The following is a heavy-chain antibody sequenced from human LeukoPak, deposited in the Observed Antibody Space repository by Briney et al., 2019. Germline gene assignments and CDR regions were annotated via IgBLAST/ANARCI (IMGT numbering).Heavy chain of an antibody. CDR3: AKRRGILTGYSYYYYGMDV. Sequence: PGGSLRLSCAASGFTFSSYAMSWVRQAPGKGLEWVSAISGSGGSTYYADSVKGRFTISRDNSKNTLYLQMNSLRAEDTAVYYCAKRRGILTGYSYYYYGMDVWGQGTTVTVSS. V-gene: IGHV3-23*01. J-gene: IGHJ6*02. D-gene: IGHD3-9*01. CDR2: ISGSGGST. CDR1: GFTFSSYA.